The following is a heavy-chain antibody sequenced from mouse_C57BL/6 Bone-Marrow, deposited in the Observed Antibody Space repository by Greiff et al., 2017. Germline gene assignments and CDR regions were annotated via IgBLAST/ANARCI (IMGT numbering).Heavy chain of an antibody. D-gene: IGHD4-1*01. CDR1: GFTFSSYG. CDR3: ARVGREYFDY. Sequence: EVQLQESGGDLVKPGGSLKLSCAASGFTFSSYGMSWVRQTPDKRLEWVATISSGGSYPYYPDSVKGRFTISRDNAKNTLYRQMSSLKSEDTAMYYCARVGREYFDYWGQGTTLTVSS. CDR2: ISSGGSYP. J-gene: IGHJ2*01. V-gene: IGHV5-6*01.